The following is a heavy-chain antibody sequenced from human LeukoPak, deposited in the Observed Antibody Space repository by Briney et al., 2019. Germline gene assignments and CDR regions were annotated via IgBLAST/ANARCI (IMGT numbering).Heavy chain of an antibody. J-gene: IGHJ3*02. CDR1: GFTVSSNS. V-gene: IGHV3-53*05. CDR3: AKARGLIGGAFDI. CDR2: IYSGGNT. Sequence: GGSLRLSCTVSGFTVSSNSMSWVRQAPGKGLEWVSFIYSGGNTHYSDSVKGRFTISRDNSKNTLYLQMNSLRTEDTALYYCAKARGLIGGAFDIWGQGTIVTVSS. D-gene: IGHD3-22*01.